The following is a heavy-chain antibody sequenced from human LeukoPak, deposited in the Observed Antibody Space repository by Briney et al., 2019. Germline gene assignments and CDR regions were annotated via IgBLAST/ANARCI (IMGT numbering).Heavy chain of an antibody. CDR2: ISYDGSNK. V-gene: IGHV3-30*18. D-gene: IGHD3-22*01. CDR1: GFTFSSYG. J-gene: IGHJ4*02. CDR3: AKTGMIVVVPYYFDY. Sequence: GGSLRLSCAASGFTFSSYGMHWVRQAPGKGLEWVAVISYDGSNKYYADSVKGRFTISRDNSKNTLYLQMNSLRAEDTAVYYCAKTGMIVVVPYYFDYWGQGTLVTVSS.